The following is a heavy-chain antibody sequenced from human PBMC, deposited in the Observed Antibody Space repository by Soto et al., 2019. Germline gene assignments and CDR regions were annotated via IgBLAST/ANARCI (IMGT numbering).Heavy chain of an antibody. Sequence: GGSLRLSCAASGFTFSSYAMHWVRQAPGKGLEWVAVISYDGGNKYYADSVKGRFTISRDNSKNTLYLQMNSLRAEDTAVYYCARDRGSGYDSIYYYYGMDVWGQGTTVTVSS. CDR2: ISYDGGNK. V-gene: IGHV3-30-3*01. CDR3: ARDRGSGYDSIYYYYGMDV. D-gene: IGHD5-12*01. CDR1: GFTFSSYA. J-gene: IGHJ6*02.